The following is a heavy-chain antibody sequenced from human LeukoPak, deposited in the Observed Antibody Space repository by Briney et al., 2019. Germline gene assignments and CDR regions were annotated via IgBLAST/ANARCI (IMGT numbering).Heavy chain of an antibody. V-gene: IGHV3-30-3*01. Sequence: PGGSLRLSCAASGFTFSSYAMHWVCQAPGKGLEWVAVISYDGSNKYYADSVKGRFTISRDNSKNTLYLQMNSLRAEDTAVYYCARETRGVYGMDVWGQGTTVTVSS. CDR3: ARETRGVYGMDV. CDR1: GFTFSSYA. J-gene: IGHJ6*02. D-gene: IGHD2-8*01. CDR2: ISYDGSNK.